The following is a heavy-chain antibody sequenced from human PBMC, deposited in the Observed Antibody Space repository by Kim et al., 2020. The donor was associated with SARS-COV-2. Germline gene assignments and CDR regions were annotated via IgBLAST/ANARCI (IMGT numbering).Heavy chain of an antibody. V-gene: IGHV3-21*01. J-gene: IGHJ4*02. CDR3: ATPGYDSSGPFGY. Sequence: GGSLRLSCAASGFTFSSYSMNWVRQAPGKGLEWVSSISSSSSYIYYADSVKGRFTISRDNAKNSLYLQMNSLRAEDTAVYYCATPGYDSSGPFGYWGQGTLVTVSS. D-gene: IGHD3-22*01. CDR2: ISSSSSYI. CDR1: GFTFSSYS.